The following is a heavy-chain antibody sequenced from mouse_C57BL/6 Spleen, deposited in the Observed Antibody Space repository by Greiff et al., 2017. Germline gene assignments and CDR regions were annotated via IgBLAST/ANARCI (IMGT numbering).Heavy chain of an antibody. CDR1: GFTFSSYA. J-gene: IGHJ4*01. CDR3: TRDRGDSNAYAMDY. D-gene: IGHD2-5*01. V-gene: IGHV5-9-1*02. CDR2: ISSGGDYI. Sequence: EVQVVESGEGLVKPGGSLKLSCAASGFTFSSYAMSWVRQTPEKRLEWVAYISSGGDYIYYADTVKGRFTISRDNARNTLYLQMSSLKSEDTAMYYCTRDRGDSNAYAMDYWGQGTSVTVSS.